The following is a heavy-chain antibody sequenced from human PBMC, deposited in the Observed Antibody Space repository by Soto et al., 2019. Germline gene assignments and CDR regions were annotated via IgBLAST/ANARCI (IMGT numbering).Heavy chain of an antibody. V-gene: IGHV3-30-3*01. Sequence: GGSLRLSCAASGFTFSSYAMHWVRQAPGKGLEWVAVISYDGSNKYYADSVKGRFTISRDNSKNTLYLQMNSLRAEDTAVYYCARDLSDSSGYYYVPDYWGQGTLVTVSS. CDR2: ISYDGSNK. J-gene: IGHJ4*02. CDR3: ARDLSDSSGYYYVPDY. CDR1: GFTFSSYA. D-gene: IGHD3-22*01.